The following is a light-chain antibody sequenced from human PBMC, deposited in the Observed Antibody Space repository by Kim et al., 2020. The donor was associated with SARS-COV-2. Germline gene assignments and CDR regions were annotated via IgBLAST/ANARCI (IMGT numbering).Light chain of an antibody. J-gene: IGKJ1*01. V-gene: IGKV1-39*01. CDR2: TAS. CDR1: QSISSY. Sequence: ASIGDRVTITCRASQSISSYLKWYQQKPGKAPKLLIYTASSLLSGVPSRFSGSGSGTNFTLTISSLQPEDSATSYCQQSNSFPRTFGQGTKVDIK. CDR3: QQSNSFPRT.